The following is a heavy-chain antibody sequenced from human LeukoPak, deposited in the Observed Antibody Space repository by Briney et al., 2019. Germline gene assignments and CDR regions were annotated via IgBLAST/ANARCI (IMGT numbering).Heavy chain of an antibody. CDR3: ARDRGRRRMITFGDAFDI. D-gene: IGHD3-16*01. Sequence: GGSLRLSCAASGFTVSSNYMSWVRQAPGKGLEWVSVIYSGGSTYYADSVKGRFTFSRDNSKNTLYLQMNSLRAEDTAVYYCARDRGRRRMITFGDAFDIWGQGTMVTVSS. J-gene: IGHJ3*02. CDR1: GFTVSSNY. V-gene: IGHV3-66*01. CDR2: IYSGGST.